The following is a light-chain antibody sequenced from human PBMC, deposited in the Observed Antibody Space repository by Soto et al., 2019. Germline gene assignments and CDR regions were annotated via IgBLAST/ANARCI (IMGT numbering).Light chain of an antibody. CDR2: EGS. CDR3: CSYASDSTYV. V-gene: IGLV2-23*01. CDR1: SSDVGNYNL. Sequence: QSVLTQPASVSGSPGQSITISCTGTSSDVGNYNLVSWYQQHPGKAPKLMIYEGSRRPSGVSNRFSGSKSGNAASLTISGRQAEDEADYYCCSYASDSTYVFGSGTKLTVL. J-gene: IGLJ1*01.